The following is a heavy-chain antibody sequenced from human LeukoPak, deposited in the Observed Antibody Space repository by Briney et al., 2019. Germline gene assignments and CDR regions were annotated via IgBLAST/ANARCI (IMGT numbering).Heavy chain of an antibody. CDR1: GASIGSHY. V-gene: IGHV4-59*11. J-gene: IGHJ6*03. CDR3: ARTGDGYNYYNYYYMDV. D-gene: IGHD5-24*01. Sequence: SETLSLTCTVSGASIGSHYWSWIRQPPGKGLEWIGYVYFTGRTNYNPFLKSRVTISVDSHNKQFSLELRSVTAADTAVYFCARTGDGYNYYNYYYMDVWGTGTTVSVSS. CDR2: VYFTGRT.